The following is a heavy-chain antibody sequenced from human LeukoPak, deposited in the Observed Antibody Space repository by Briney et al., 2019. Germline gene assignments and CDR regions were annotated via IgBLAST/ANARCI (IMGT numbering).Heavy chain of an antibody. D-gene: IGHD2-15*01. CDR1: GFTFSSYG. J-gene: IGHJ4*02. Sequence: PGGSLRLSCAASGFTFSSYGMSWVRQAPGKGLEWVSAISGSGGSTYYADSVKGRFTISRDNSKNTLYLQMNSLRAEDTAVYYCAKDIVVVVAATRDDYWGQGTLATVSS. V-gene: IGHV3-23*01. CDR2: ISGSGGST. CDR3: AKDIVVVVAATRDDY.